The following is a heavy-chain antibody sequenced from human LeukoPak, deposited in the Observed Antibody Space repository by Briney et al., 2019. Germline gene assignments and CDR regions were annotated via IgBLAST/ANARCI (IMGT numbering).Heavy chain of an antibody. V-gene: IGHV3-48*01. CDR3: VRQFAS. Sequence: GGSLRLSCAASGFTFSSHSMNWVRQAPGKGLEWVSYISSGSTIIHYADSVRGRFTISRDDAKNSLYLQMNSLRVEDTALYYCVRQFASWGQGTLVTVSS. CDR2: ISSGSTII. J-gene: IGHJ4*02. CDR1: GFTFSSHS.